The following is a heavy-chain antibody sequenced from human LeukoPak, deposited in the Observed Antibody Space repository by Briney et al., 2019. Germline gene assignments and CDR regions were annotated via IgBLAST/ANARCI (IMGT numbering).Heavy chain of an antibody. V-gene: IGHV3-74*01. CDR3: ARDCIAVAGCFDY. Sequence: GGSLRLSCAASGFTFSRNWMHWVRQAPGKGLVWVSRFISDGTSATYADSVKGRFTISRDNSKNTLYLQMNSLRAEDTAVYYCARDCIAVAGCFDYWGQGTLVTVSS. D-gene: IGHD6-19*01. J-gene: IGHJ4*02. CDR1: GFTFSRNW. CDR2: FISDGTSA.